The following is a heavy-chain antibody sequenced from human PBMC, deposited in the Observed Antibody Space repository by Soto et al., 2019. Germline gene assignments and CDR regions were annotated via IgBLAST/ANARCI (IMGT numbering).Heavy chain of an antibody. V-gene: IGHV1-58*02. D-gene: IGHD2-15*01. CDR1: GSGFIRSG. CDR3: SADRPDIGVGWWV. Sequence: SVKVSCKASGSGFIRSGIQWVRQAHGQRLEWIGWIVVASGQTNYAQNFRGRVAITRDTSTATAYIELTGLTSEDTAVYFCSADRPDIGVGWWVWGQGTTVTVYS. J-gene: IGHJ6*02. CDR2: IVVASGQT.